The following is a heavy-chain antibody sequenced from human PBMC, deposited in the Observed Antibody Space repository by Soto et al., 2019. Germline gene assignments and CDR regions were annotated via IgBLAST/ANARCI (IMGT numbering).Heavy chain of an antibody. CDR2: INHGGST. CDR3: ARGWGRIFDY. J-gene: IGHJ4*02. D-gene: IGHD7-27*01. Sequence: QVQLQQWGAGLLKPSETLSLTCAVYGGSLSGYYWSWIRQPPGKGLEWIGEINHGGSTNYNPSLKSRVTISVDTSKNQFSLKLSSVTAADPAVYYCARGWGRIFDYWGQGTLVTVSS. V-gene: IGHV4-34*01. CDR1: GGSLSGYY.